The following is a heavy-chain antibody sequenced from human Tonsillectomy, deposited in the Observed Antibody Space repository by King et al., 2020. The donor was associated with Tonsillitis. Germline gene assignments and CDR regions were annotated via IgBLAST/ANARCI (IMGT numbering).Heavy chain of an antibody. J-gene: IGHJ4*02. CDR2: ISWNSGSI. Sequence: VQLVESGGGLVQPGRYLRLSCAASGFTFDDYAMHWVRQAPGQGLEWVSGISWNSGSIGYADSVKGRFTISRDNAKNYLYRQMNSLRAEDTALYYCAKDGEASSSWYYFDYWGQGTLVTVSS. CDR1: GFTFDDYA. V-gene: IGHV3-9*01. CDR3: AKDGEASSSWYYFDY. D-gene: IGHD6-13*01.